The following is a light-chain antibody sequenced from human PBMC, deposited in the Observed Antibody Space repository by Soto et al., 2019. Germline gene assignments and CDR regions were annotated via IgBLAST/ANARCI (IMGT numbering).Light chain of an antibody. CDR2: GAS. CDR1: QSIISDS. CDR3: QQYGSSTPT. Sequence: EIVLTQSPGTLSFSPGERATLSCRASQSIISDSLAWYQQKPGQAPRLLISGASSRATGIPDRFSGSGSGTSFALTVSRLEPEDFAVFYCQQYGSSTPTFGQGTKVEIK. J-gene: IGKJ2*01. V-gene: IGKV3-20*01.